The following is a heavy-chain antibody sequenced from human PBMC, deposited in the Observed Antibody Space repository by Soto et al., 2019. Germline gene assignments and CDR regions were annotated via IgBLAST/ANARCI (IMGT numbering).Heavy chain of an antibody. CDR1: GFTFSSYG. D-gene: IGHD6-13*01. J-gene: IGHJ6*02. V-gene: IGHV3-30*18. CDR2: ISYDGSNK. Sequence: QVQLVESGGGVVQPGRSLRLSCAASGFTFSSYGMHWVRQAPGKGLEWVAVISYDGSNKYYADSVKGRFTISRDNSKNTLYLQINSLRAEDTAVYYCAKDLRSGYSSSWYGMDVWGQGTTVTVSS. CDR3: AKDLRSGYSSSWYGMDV.